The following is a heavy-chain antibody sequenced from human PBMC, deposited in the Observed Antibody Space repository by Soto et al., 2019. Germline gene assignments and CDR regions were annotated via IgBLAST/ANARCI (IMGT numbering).Heavy chain of an antibody. V-gene: IGHV4-39*01. Sequence: SETLSLTCTVSGGSISSSSYYWFCIRQPPGKGLEWIGSIYYSGSTYYNPSLKSRVTISVDTSKNQFSLKLSSVTAADTAVYYCASSSLSRYYFDYWGQGTLVTVSS. D-gene: IGHD6-6*01. CDR2: IYYSGST. CDR3: ASSSLSRYYFDY. J-gene: IGHJ4*02. CDR1: GGSISSSSYY.